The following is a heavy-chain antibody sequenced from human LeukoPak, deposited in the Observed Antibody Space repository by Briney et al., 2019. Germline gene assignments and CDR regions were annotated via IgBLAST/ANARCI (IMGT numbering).Heavy chain of an antibody. Sequence: SEILSLTCTVSGGSISSSSYYWGWIRQPPGKGLEWIGSIYYSGSTSYNPSLKSRVTISVDTSKNQFSLKLSSVTAADTAVYYCARNSSGGWFDPWGQGTLVTVSS. J-gene: IGHJ5*02. CDR3: ARNSSGGWFDP. CDR1: GGSISSSSYY. V-gene: IGHV4-39*01. D-gene: IGHD6-19*01. CDR2: IYYSGST.